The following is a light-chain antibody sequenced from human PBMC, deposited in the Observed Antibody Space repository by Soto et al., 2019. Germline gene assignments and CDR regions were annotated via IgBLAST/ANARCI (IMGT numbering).Light chain of an antibody. CDR1: QDISTW. Sequence: DIQMTQSPSFVSASVGDRVTITCRASQDISTWLAWYQQKPGRAPNLLIYTASSLQSGVPSRFSGSGSGTDFTLTISILQTEDFATYYCQQANSFPYTFGQGTKLEIK. CDR3: QQANSFPYT. V-gene: IGKV1-12*01. CDR2: TAS. J-gene: IGKJ2*01.